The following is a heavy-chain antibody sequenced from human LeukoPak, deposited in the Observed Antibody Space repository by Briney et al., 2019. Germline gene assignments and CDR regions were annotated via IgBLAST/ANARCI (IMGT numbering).Heavy chain of an antibody. D-gene: IGHD4-17*01. V-gene: IGHV3-48*04. J-gene: IGHJ4*02. CDR2: ISSSSSTI. CDR3: ARSSEAPKMDYGDYRTSFDY. CDR1: GFTFSSYS. Sequence: PGGSLRLSCAASGFTFSSYSMSWVRQAPGKGLEWVSYISSSSSTIYYADSVKGRFTISRDNAKNSLYLQMNSLRAEDTAVYYCARSSEAPKMDYGDYRTSFDYWGQGTLVTVSS.